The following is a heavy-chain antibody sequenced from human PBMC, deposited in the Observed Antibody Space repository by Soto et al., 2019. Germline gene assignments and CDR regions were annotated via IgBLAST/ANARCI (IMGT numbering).Heavy chain of an antibody. CDR3: ARSGENGSGSYYYYYGMDV. Sequence: ASVKVSCKASGYTFTGYYMHWVRQAPGQGLEWMGWINPNSGGTNCAQKFQGWVTMTRDTSISTAYMELSRLRSDDTAVYYCARSGENGSGSYYYYYGMDVWGQGTTGTGSS. D-gene: IGHD3-10*01. CDR2: INPNSGGT. V-gene: IGHV1-2*04. J-gene: IGHJ6*02. CDR1: GYTFTGYY.